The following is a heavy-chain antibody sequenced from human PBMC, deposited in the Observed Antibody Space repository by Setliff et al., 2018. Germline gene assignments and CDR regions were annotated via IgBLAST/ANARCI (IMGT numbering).Heavy chain of an antibody. CDR3: ARDVYDFRTGLADP. CDR1: GFSLNSFR. CDR2: ISSTGDDI. V-gene: IGHV3-21*01. J-gene: IGHJ5*02. D-gene: IGHD3-3*01. Sequence: GGSLRLSCAASGFSLNSFRMTWIRQPPGKGLEWVSSISSTGDDIYYADPVKGRFTISRDNAENSLYLQMNSLRVEDTAVYYCARDVYDFRTGLADPWGQGTLVTVSS.